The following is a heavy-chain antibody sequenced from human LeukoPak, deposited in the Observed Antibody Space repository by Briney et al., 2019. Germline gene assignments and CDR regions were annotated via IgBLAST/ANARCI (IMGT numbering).Heavy chain of an antibody. CDR3: PRGYTYGDY. J-gene: IGHJ4*02. V-gene: IGHV3-30*03. CDR1: GFTFSSYG. Sequence: GGSLRLSCAASGFTFSSYGMHWVRQAPGKGLEWVAVISYDGSDKYYADSVKGRFTISRDNSKNTLYLQMNSLRGEDTAVYYCPRGYTYGDYWGQGTLVTVSS. CDR2: ISYDGSDK. D-gene: IGHD5-18*01.